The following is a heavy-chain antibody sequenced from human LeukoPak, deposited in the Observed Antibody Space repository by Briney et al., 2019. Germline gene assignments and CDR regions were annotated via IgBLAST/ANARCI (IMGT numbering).Heavy chain of an antibody. Sequence: GSLRLSCAASGFTFSSYWMSWVRQAPGKGLEWVANIKQDGSEKYYVDSVKGRFTISRDNAKNSLYLQMNSLRAEDTAVYYCARETAAFSYYYYYYYMDVWGKGTTVTVSS. J-gene: IGHJ6*03. V-gene: IGHV3-7*01. CDR2: IKQDGSEK. CDR1: GFTFSSYW. CDR3: ARETAAFSYYYYYYYMDV. D-gene: IGHD2-2*01.